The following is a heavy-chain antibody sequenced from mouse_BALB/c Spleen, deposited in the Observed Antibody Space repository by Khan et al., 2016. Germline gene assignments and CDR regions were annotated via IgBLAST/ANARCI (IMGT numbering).Heavy chain of an antibody. CDR1: GYFITSGYY. Sequence: EVQLVESGPGLVKPSQSLSLTCSVIGYFITSGYYWNWIRQFPGNKLEWMGYISYDGNNNYNPSLKNRISIPRDTSKNQFFLKLNSVTTEDTATYYCAKYYYGSHYYNYAMDYWGPGTSVAVSS. V-gene: IGHV3-6*02. CDR2: ISYDGNN. CDR3: AKYYYGSHYYNYAMDY. D-gene: IGHD1-1*01. J-gene: IGHJ4*01.